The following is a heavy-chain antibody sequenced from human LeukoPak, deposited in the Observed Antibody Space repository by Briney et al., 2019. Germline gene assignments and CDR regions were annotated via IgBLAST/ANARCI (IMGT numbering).Heavy chain of an antibody. CDR3: TRLWSRKVEAPILLWSNYYYMDV. CDR1: GFTFSGSA. V-gene: IGHV3-73*01. D-gene: IGHD3-10*01. J-gene: IGHJ6*03. CDR2: IRSKANSYAT. Sequence: AGGSLRLSCAASGFTFSGSAMHWVRQASGKGLEWVGRIRSKANSYATAYAASVKGRFTISRDDSKNTAYLQMNSLKTEDTAVYYCTRLWSRKVEAPILLWSNYYYMDVWGKGTTVTVSS.